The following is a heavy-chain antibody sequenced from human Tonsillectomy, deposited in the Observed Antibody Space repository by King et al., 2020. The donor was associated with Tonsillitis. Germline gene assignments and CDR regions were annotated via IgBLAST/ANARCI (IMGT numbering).Heavy chain of an antibody. J-gene: IGHJ4*02. Sequence: VQLVESGGGVVQPGRSLRLSCAASGFTFSSYGMHWVRQAPGKGLEWVAVISYDGSNKYYADSVKGRFTISRDNSKNTLYLQMNSLRAEDTAVYSCAKDRGCCSGGSCLRLYYWGQGNLVTVSS. V-gene: IGHV3-30*18. CDR2: ISYDGSNK. CDR1: GFTFSSYG. CDR3: AKDRGCCSGGSCLRLYY. D-gene: IGHD2-15*01.